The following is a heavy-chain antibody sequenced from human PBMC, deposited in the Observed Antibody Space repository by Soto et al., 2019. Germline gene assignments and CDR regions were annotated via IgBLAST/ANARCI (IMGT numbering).Heavy chain of an antibody. CDR2: ISYDGSNK. Sequence: GGSLRLSCAASGFTFSSYGMHWVRQAPGKGLEWVAVISYDGSNKYYADSVKGRFTISRDNSKNTLYLQMNSLRAEDTAVYYCAKVTPAGPDYFWSGYSYGMDVWGQGTTVTVSS. CDR1: GFTFSSYG. J-gene: IGHJ6*02. D-gene: IGHD3-3*01. CDR3: AKVTPAGPDYFWSGYSYGMDV. V-gene: IGHV3-30*18.